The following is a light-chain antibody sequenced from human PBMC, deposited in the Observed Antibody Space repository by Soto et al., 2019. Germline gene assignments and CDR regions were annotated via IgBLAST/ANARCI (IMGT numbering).Light chain of an antibody. V-gene: IGKV3-20*01. Sequence: EIVLTQXXXXLXXXPGEXATLSCRASQXVSSSYLAWYQQKPGQAPRLLIYGASSRATGIPDRFXXXXXXXXXXXXISRLEPEDFAVYYCQQYGSSPRITFGPGTKVDXK. CDR3: QQYGSSPRIT. J-gene: IGKJ3*01. CDR1: QXVSSSY. CDR2: GAS.